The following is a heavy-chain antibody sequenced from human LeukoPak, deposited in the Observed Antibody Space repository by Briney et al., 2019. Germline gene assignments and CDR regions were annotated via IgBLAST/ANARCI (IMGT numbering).Heavy chain of an antibody. CDR3: ARDPACSRGFGSEFSY. V-gene: IGHV3-30*14. J-gene: IGHJ4*02. D-gene: IGHD6-19*01. CDR1: GFTFNTYA. Sequence: GRSLRLSCAASGFTFNTYAMHWVRQAPGKGLDWVALISHDGSDTSYAASVKGRFTISRDYSTNTLYLQMSSLRPEDTAIYYCARDPACSRGFGSEFSYWGQGTLVTVSS. CDR2: ISHDGSDT.